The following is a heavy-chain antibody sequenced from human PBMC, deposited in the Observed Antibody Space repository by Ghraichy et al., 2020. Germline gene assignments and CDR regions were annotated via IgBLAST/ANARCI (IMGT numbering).Heavy chain of an antibody. CDR3: AITVDTGNEYYFDY. Sequence: MGIINPSGGSTRYAQQFQGRVTMTRATSTSTVYLELSSLRSEDTAVYYCAITVDTGNEYYFDYWGQGTLVT. CDR2: INPSGGST. D-gene: IGHD5-18*01. V-gene: IGHV1-46*01. J-gene: IGHJ4*02.